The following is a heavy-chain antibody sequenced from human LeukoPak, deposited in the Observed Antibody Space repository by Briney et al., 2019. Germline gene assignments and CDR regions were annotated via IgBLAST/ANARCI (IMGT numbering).Heavy chain of an antibody. J-gene: IGHJ3*02. CDR3: ATERGYTYGKKLDGLDI. Sequence: PGGSLRLSCAASGFTFSSYAMSWVRQAPGQGLEWVSNIGISGSTYYADSVKGRFTISRDNSKNTLYLQMNSLRAEDTAVYYCATERGYTYGKKLDGLDIWGQGTMVTVSS. V-gene: IGHV3-23*01. CDR1: GFTFSSYA. D-gene: IGHD5-18*01. CDR2: IGISGST.